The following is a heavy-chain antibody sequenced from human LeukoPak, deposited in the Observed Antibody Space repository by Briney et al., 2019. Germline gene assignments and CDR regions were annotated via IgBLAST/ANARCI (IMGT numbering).Heavy chain of an antibody. CDR1: GYIFTTYW. CDR3: ARHYGSGSQRVFDY. V-gene: IGHV5-10-1*01. Sequence: GESLRISCKGSGYIFTTYWISWVRRLPGKGLEWMGRIDPSDFYTNYSPSFQGHVTISADKSISTAYLQWSSLKASDTAMYYCARHYGSGSQRVFDYWGQETLVTVSS. J-gene: IGHJ4*02. CDR2: IDPSDFYT. D-gene: IGHD3-10*01.